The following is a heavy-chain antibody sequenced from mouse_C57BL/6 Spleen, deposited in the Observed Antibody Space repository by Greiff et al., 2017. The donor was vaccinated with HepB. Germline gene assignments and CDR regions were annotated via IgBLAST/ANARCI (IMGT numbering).Heavy chain of an antibody. CDR3: ARWAVSAFDY. CDR1: GYTFTDYY. CDR2: INPNNGGT. D-gene: IGHD3-3*01. Sequence: VQLQQSGPELVKPGASVKISCKASGYTFTDYYMNWVKQSHGKSLEWIGDINPNNGGTSYNQKFKGKATLTVDKSSSTAYIELRSLTSEDSAVYYCARWAVSAFDYWGQGTTLTVSS. V-gene: IGHV1-26*01. J-gene: IGHJ2*01.